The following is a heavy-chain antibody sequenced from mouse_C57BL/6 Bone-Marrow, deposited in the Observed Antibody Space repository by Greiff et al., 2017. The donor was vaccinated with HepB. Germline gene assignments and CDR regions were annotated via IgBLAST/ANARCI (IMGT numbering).Heavy chain of an antibody. V-gene: IGHV1-53*01. CDR1: GYTFTSYW. CDR3: ARSYYYGSHFDY. CDR2: INPSNGGT. D-gene: IGHD1-1*01. J-gene: IGHJ2*01. Sequence: QVQLQQSGTELVKPGASVKLSCKASGYTFTSYWMHWVKQRPGQGLEWIGNINPSNGGTNYNEKFKSKATLTVDKSSSTAYMQLSRLTSEDSAVYYCARSYYYGSHFDYWGQGTTLTVSS.